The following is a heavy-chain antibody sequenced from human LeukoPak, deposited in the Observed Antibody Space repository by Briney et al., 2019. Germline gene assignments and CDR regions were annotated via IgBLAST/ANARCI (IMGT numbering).Heavy chain of an antibody. J-gene: IGHJ4*02. CDR2: IYYSGST. Sequence: SETLSLTCAVSGGSISSGGYSWSWIRQHPGKGLEWIGYIYYSGSTYYNPSLKSRVTISVDTSKNQFSLKLSSVTAADTAVYYCARVGYYDFWSGYYPYYFDYWGQGTLVTVSS. CDR3: ARVGYYDFWSGYYPYYFDY. V-gene: IGHV4-31*11. D-gene: IGHD3-3*01. CDR1: GGSISSGGYS.